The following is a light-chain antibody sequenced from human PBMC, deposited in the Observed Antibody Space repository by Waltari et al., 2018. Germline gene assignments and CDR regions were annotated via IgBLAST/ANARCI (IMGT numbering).Light chain of an antibody. J-gene: IGKJ1*01. V-gene: IGKV4-1*01. CDR1: QSLLYYSNDKNY. CDR2: WAS. Sequence: DIVMTQSLESLAVSLGERATNNGKYSQSLLYYSNDKNYLAWYQQKPGQPPKLLIYWASTRQSGVPDRFSGSGSGTDFTLTISSLQAEDVAVYYCQQYYSRRTFGQGTKVEIK. CDR3: QQYYSRRT.